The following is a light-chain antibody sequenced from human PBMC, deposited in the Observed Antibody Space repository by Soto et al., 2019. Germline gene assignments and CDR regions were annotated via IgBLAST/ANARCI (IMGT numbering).Light chain of an antibody. CDR1: SSDVGSYNT. CDR3: CSSAGRRLVL. J-gene: IGLJ2*01. V-gene: IGLV2-23*01. Sequence: QSVLTQPASVSGSPGQTITISCTGTSSDVGSYNTVSWYQQHPGKAPKLLIYDDTERPSGVSSRFSGSKSGNTASLTISGLQAEDEADYYWCSSAGRRLVLFGGGTKLTVL. CDR2: DDT.